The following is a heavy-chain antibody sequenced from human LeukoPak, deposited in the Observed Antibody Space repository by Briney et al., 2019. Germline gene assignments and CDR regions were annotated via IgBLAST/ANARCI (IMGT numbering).Heavy chain of an antibody. CDR2: ISAYNGNT. Sequence: GASVKVSCKASGYTFTSYGISWVGQAPGQEREWMGWISAYNGNTNYAQKLQGRVTMTTDTSTSTAYMELRSLRSDDTAVYYCARELYPYYYYYYYMDVWGKGTTVTVSS. CDR1: GYTFTSYG. J-gene: IGHJ6*03. V-gene: IGHV1-18*01. CDR3: ARELYPYYYYYYYMDV.